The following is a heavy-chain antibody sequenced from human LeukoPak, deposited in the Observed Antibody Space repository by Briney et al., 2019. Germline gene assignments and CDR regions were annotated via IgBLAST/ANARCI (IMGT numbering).Heavy chain of an antibody. CDR1: GFTFSSYS. Sequence: GGSLRLSCAASGFTFSSYSMNWVRQAPGKGLEWVSSISSSSSYIYYADSVKGRFTISRDNAKNSLYLQMNSLRAEDTAVYYCARGKSGYEYDYWGQGTLVTVSS. D-gene: IGHD5-12*01. CDR2: ISSSSSYI. J-gene: IGHJ4*02. CDR3: ARGKSGYEYDY. V-gene: IGHV3-21*01.